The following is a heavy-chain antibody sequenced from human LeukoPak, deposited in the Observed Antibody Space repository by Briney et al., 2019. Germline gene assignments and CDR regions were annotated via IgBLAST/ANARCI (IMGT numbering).Heavy chain of an antibody. CDR1: GFTFKTYA. D-gene: IGHD3-10*01. CDR2: IRSSGDST. CDR3: AKEVRERPWFYFDY. Sequence: GGSLRLSCSASGFTFKTYAMSWVRQAPGKGLEWGSGIRSSGDSTYYADSVKGRFTISRDNSKNTLYLKMNSLRAEDTAVYYSAKEVRERPWFYFDYWGQGTLATVSS. V-gene: IGHV3-23*01. J-gene: IGHJ4*02.